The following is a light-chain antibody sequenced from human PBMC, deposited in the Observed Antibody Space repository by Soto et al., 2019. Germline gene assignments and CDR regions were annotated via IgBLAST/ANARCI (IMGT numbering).Light chain of an antibody. CDR2: DGS. J-gene: IGKJ5*01. CDR1: QGITSY. Sequence: DIQMTQSPSSLSASVGDRVTITCQASQGITSYLNWYQQKPGKAPRLLVYDGSNLDTGVPPRFSGSRSGTHFSFTISSLHPEEIATYYCQQFDSLPITFGQGTKLEIK. V-gene: IGKV1-33*01. CDR3: QQFDSLPIT.